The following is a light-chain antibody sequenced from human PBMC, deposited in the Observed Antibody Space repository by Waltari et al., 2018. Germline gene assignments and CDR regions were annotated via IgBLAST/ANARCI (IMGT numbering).Light chain of an antibody. CDR1: SSDVGGYNF. CDR2: DVT. Sequence: QSALTQPASLSGSPGQSITISCTGTSSDVGGYNFVSWYQQHPGKVPKPIIYDVTNRPSGGSNRFSGSKSGNTASLTISGLQAEDEADYYCSSYTTSSTYVFGTGTKVTVL. V-gene: IGLV2-14*03. CDR3: SSYTTSSTYV. J-gene: IGLJ1*01.